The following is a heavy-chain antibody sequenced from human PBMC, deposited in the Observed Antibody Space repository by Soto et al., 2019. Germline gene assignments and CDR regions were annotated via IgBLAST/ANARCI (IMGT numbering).Heavy chain of an antibody. CDR2: IYYSGST. V-gene: IGHV4-31*03. D-gene: IGHD6-13*01. CDR3: ARGAHYSSPFRWFDP. Sequence: QVQLQESGPGLVKPSQTLSLTCTVSGGSISSGGYYWSWIRQHPGKGLEWIGYIYYSGSTYYNPSLKSRVTISVDSSKNQFSMKLSSVTAADTAVYYCARGAHYSSPFRWFDPWGQGTLVTVSS. J-gene: IGHJ5*02. CDR1: GGSISSGGYY.